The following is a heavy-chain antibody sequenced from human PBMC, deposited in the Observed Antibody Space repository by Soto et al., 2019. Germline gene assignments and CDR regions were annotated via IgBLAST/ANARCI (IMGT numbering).Heavy chain of an antibody. V-gene: IGHV1-3*01. CDR1: GFVSTNHN. D-gene: IGHD6-19*01. CDR3: ASDYGSNWRL. Sequence: QAHLVQSGTEVKMPGDSVQVSCKASGFVSTNHNFHWVRQAPGQSLEWMGRINAGNGNTQYSQNFQGRLTFTSDPSASTAFMELTNLRFEDRAMYYCASDYGSNWRLWGQGTLVSVSS. CDR2: INAGNGNT. J-gene: IGHJ4*02.